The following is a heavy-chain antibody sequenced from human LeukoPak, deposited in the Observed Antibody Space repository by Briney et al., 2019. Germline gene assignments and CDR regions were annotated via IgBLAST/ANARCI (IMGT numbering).Heavy chain of an antibody. Sequence: SLRLSCAASGFTFDDYAMHWVRQAPGKGLEGVSGISWNSGSIGYADSVKGRFTISRDNAKNSLYLQMNSLRAEDTALYYCAKDIAAAGTGWYFDLWGRGTLVTVSS. D-gene: IGHD6-13*01. CDR3: AKDIAAAGTGWYFDL. CDR2: ISWNSGSI. CDR1: GFTFDDYA. V-gene: IGHV3-9*01. J-gene: IGHJ2*01.